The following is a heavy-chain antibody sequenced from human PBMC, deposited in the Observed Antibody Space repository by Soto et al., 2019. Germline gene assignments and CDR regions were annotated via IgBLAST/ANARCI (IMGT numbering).Heavy chain of an antibody. Sequence: QVQLVQSGGEVKKPGASVEVSCRTSGYMFTTYGMSWVRQAPGQGLEWMAWISAYNGNKKYAQKFQGRVTMTTDTSTSTVSRELRNLTSADTGTYFCARTGGGMAARPLEYWGQGTLVTVSS. V-gene: IGHV1-18*04. D-gene: IGHD6-6*01. J-gene: IGHJ4*02. CDR1: GYMFTTYG. CDR3: ARTGGGMAARPLEY. CDR2: ISAYNGNK.